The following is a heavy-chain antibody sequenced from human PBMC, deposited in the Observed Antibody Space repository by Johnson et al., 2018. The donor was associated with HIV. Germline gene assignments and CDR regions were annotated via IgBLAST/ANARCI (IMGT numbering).Heavy chain of an antibody. D-gene: IGHD3-10*01. CDR3: ARDVASVYGSWDHAFDI. CDR2: ISSNGGST. CDR1: GFIFSSYA. V-gene: IGHV3-64*01. J-gene: IGHJ3*02. Sequence: VQLVESGGGLVQPGGSLRLSCAASGFIFSSYAMHWVRQAPGKGLQYVSAISSNGGSTYYANSVKGRFTISRDNSRNTLYLQMGRLRVEDMAVYYCARDVASVYGSWDHAFDIWGQGTMVTVSS.